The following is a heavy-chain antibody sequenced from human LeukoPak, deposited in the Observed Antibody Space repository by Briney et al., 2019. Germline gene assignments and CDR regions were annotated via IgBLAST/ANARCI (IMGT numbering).Heavy chain of an antibody. D-gene: IGHD3-10*01. CDR1: GFTFTTYW. CDR3: ARDYFGSDQPFDY. CDR2: IYSGGST. J-gene: IGHJ4*02. Sequence: GGSLRLSCAASGFTFTTYWMSWVRQAPGKGLEWVSVIYSGGSTYYADSVKGRFTISRDNARNSLYLQMNSLRGEDTAVYYCARDYFGSDQPFDYWGQGTLVTVSS. V-gene: IGHV3-66*01.